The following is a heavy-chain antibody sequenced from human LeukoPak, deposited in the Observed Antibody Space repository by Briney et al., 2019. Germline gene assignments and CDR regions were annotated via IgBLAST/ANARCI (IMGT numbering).Heavy chain of an antibody. D-gene: IGHD6-13*01. CDR3: AKGRKAAAGTTPEFDY. J-gene: IGHJ4*02. CDR1: GFIFSTYG. CDR2: ISYDGSNR. V-gene: IGHV3-30*18. Sequence: GGSLRLSCAASGFIFSTYGMHWVRQAPGKGLEWVAVISYDGSNRYYADSVKGRFTISRDNSKNTLYLQMNSLRPEDTAVYYCAKGRKAAAGTTPEFDYWGQGTLVTVSS.